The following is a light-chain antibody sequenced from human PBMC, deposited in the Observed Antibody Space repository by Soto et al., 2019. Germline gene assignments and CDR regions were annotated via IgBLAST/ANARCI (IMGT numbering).Light chain of an antibody. Sequence: QSVLTQPASVSGSPGQSITISCTGTTSDVGDYNYVSWYQQHPGKAPKLMIYDVSYRPSGVSNRFSGSKSGYTASLTISGLLAEDEADYYCSSYSSSNTHVLFGGGTKLTVL. CDR2: DVS. V-gene: IGLV2-14*01. CDR1: TSDVGDYNY. J-gene: IGLJ2*01. CDR3: SSYSSSNTHVL.